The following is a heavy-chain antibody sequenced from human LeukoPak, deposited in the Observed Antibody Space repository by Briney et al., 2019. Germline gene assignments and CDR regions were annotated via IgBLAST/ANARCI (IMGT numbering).Heavy chain of an antibody. D-gene: IGHD3-10*01. CDR1: GFTFSSYW. CDR3: AKDYQGRITMVRGVIPDSIYYYMDV. Sequence: GGSQRLSCAASGFTFSSYWMSCVRQAPGKGLEWVANIKQDGSEKYYVDSVKGRFTISRDNSKNTLYLQMNSLRAKDTAVYYCAKDYQGRITMVRGVIPDSIYYYMDVWGKGTTVTVSS. V-gene: IGHV3-7*03. J-gene: IGHJ6*03. CDR2: IKQDGSEK.